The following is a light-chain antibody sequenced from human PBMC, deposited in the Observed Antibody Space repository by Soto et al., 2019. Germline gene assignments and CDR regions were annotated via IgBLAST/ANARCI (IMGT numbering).Light chain of an antibody. V-gene: IGLV2-14*01. Sequence: QSVLTQPASVSGSPGQSITISCTGTSNDVGGYKYVSWYQQHPGTAPKLMMFEVSNRPSGVSNRFSGSKSGNTASLTISGLQAQDEADYYCAAWDDSLNGHVFGTGTKVTVL. CDR1: SNDVGGYKY. CDR3: AAWDDSLNGHV. J-gene: IGLJ1*01. CDR2: EVS.